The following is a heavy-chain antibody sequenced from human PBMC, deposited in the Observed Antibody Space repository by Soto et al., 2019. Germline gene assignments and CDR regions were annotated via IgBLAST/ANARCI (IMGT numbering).Heavy chain of an antibody. J-gene: IGHJ4*02. CDR2: IYYSGST. CDR1: GGSISSGDYY. CDR3: ARDTVSGFVDY. D-gene: IGHD3-3*01. Sequence: SETLSLTCTVSGGSISSGDYYWSWIRQPPGKGLEWIGYIYYSGSTCYNPSLKSRVTISVDTSKNQFSLKLSSVTAADTAVYYCARDTVSGFVDYWGQGTLVTVSS. V-gene: IGHV4-30-4*01.